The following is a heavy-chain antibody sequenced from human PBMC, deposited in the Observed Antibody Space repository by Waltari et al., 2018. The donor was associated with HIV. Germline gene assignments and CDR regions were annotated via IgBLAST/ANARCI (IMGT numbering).Heavy chain of an antibody. CDR3: ARVSPVVPAATGSDYYYYGMDV. V-gene: IGHV4-34*01. D-gene: IGHD2-2*01. CDR1: GGSFSGYY. Sequence: QVQLQQWGAGLLKPSETLSLTCAVYGGSFSGYYWSWIRQPPGKGLEWIGEINHSGSTNYNPSLKSRVTISVDTSKNQFSLRLSSVTAADTAVYYCARVSPVVPAATGSDYYYYGMDVWGQGTTVTVSS. J-gene: IGHJ6*02. CDR2: INHSGST.